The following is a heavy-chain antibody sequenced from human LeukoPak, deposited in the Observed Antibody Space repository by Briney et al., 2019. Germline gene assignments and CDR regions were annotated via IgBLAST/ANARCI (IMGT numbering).Heavy chain of an antibody. Sequence: SETLSLTCAVYGGTFSGYYWRWIRQPPGKGLAWIGVINHSGSTNYNPSLKSRVTISVDTSKNQFSLKLSSVTAADTAVYYCARRATMVRGRNWFDPWGQGTLVTVSS. CDR1: GGTFSGYY. CDR2: INHSGST. V-gene: IGHV4-34*01. J-gene: IGHJ5*02. D-gene: IGHD3-10*01. CDR3: ARRATMVRGRNWFDP.